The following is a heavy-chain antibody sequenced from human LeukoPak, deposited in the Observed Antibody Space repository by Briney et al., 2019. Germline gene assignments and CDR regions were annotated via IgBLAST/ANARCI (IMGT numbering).Heavy chain of an antibody. J-gene: IGHJ6*03. CDR2: INPSGGST. V-gene: IGHV1-46*01. CDR3: ARAGSYYYYMDV. CDR1: GYTFTSYD. Sequence: GASVKVSCKASGYTFTSYDINWVRQATGQGLEWMGIINPSGGSTSYAQKFQGRVTMTRGTSTSTVYMELSSLRSEDTAVYYCARAGSYYYYMDVWGKGTTVTVSS. D-gene: IGHD3-10*01.